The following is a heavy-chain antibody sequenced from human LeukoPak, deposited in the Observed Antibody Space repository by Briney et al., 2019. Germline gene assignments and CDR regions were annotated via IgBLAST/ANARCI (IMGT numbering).Heavy chain of an antibody. J-gene: IGHJ3*02. CDR1: GFTFGDYA. D-gene: IGHD3-9*01. CDR3: TRGGEADDILTGYYRLGAFDI. CDR2: IRSKAYGGTT. V-gene: IGHV3-49*04. Sequence: GGSLRLSCTASGFTFGDYAMSWVRQAPGKGLEWVGFIRSKAYGGTTEYAASVKGRFTISRDDSKSIAYLQMNSLKTEDTAVYYCTRGGEADDILTGYYRLGAFDIWGQGTMVTVSS.